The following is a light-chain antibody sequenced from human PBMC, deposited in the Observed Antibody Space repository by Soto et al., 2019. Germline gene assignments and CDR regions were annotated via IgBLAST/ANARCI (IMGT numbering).Light chain of an antibody. CDR2: DAS. V-gene: IGKV1-5*01. J-gene: IGKJ1*01. CDR1: QTISSW. CDR3: QQYNSYSWT. Sequence: DIQMTQSPSTLSGSVGDRVTITCRASQTISSWLAWYQQKPGKAPKLLIYDASSLESGVPSRFSGSGSGTEFTLTIGSLQPDDFATYYCQQYNSYSWTFGQGTKVDIK.